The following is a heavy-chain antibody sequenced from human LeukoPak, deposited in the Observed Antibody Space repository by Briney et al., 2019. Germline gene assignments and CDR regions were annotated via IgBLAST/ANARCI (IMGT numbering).Heavy chain of an antibody. CDR3: AADCYDSSGYDY. CDR1: GGSFSGYY. CDR2: INHSGST. V-gene: IGHV4-34*01. J-gene: IGHJ4*02. D-gene: IGHD3-22*01. Sequence: PSETLSLTCAVYGGSFSGYYWSWIRQPPGKGLEWIGEINHSGSTNYNPSLKSRVTISVDTSKNQFSLKLSSVTAADTAVYYCAADCYDSSGYDYWGQGTLVTVSS.